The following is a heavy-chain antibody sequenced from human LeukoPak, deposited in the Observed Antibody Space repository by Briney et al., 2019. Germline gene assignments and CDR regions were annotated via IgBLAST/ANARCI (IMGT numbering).Heavy chain of an antibody. CDR2: ISNSGGST. D-gene: IGHD3-3*01. CDR3: AKHSNFGLITPSDY. CDR1: GFTFSTYA. Sequence: GGSLRLSCAASGFTFSTYAMSWVRQAPGKGLEWVSVISNSGGSTYYADSVKGRFTISRDNSKNTLYLQMNSLRAEGTAVYYCAKHSNFGLITPSDYWGQGTLVTVSS. J-gene: IGHJ4*02. V-gene: IGHV3-23*01.